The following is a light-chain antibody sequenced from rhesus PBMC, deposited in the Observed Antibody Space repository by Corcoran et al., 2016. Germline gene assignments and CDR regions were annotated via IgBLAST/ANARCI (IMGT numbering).Light chain of an antibody. Sequence: DVVMTQSPLSLPVTPGQPASISCRSSQSLVHSNGRTYLSWLHQKPGQPPSRLIYQVSNRDSGVPDRFSGSGAGTDFTLKITRVEAEDVGIYYCGQGTDVPYTFGQGTKVEIK. J-gene: IGKJ2*01. CDR1: QSLVHSNGRTY. CDR3: GQGTDVPYT. CDR2: QVS. V-gene: IGKV2S8*01.